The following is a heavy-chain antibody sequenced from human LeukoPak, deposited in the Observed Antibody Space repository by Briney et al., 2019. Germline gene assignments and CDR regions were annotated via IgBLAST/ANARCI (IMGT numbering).Heavy chain of an antibody. D-gene: IGHD6-6*01. CDR1: EYSFTSYW. J-gene: IGHJ4*02. CDR2: IQPGNPEI. CDR3: ARLEYSSSSPLDY. Sequence: GGSLKISCKASEYSFTSYWIGWVRQMPGKGLEWVGNIQPGNPEIRYSPSFQGQVTISADKSISTAYLQWSSLKASDTAMYYCARLEYSSSSPLDYWGQGTLVTVSS. V-gene: IGHV5-51*01.